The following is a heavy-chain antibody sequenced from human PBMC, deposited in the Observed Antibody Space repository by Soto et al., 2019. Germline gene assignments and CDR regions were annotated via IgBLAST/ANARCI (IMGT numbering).Heavy chain of an antibody. CDR2: ISWNSGSI. J-gene: IGHJ4*02. CDR1: GFTFDDYA. D-gene: IGHD3-10*01. Sequence: GGSLRLSCAASGFTFDDYAMHWVRQAPGKGLEWVSGISWNSGSIGYADSVKGRFTISRDNAKNSLYLQMNSLRAEDTALYYCAKGGSGSPATNSDYWGQGTLVTVSS. CDR3: AKGGSGSPATNSDY. V-gene: IGHV3-9*01.